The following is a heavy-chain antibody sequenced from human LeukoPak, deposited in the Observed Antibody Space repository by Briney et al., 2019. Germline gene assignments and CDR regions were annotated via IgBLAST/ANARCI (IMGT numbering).Heavy chain of an antibody. CDR1: GGSISGFY. D-gene: IGHD2-15*01. V-gene: IGHV4-59*01. CDR2: IFNSGST. CDR3: ARVGYCTGGSCYSDYFYGMDV. J-gene: IGHJ6*02. Sequence: SETLSLTCTVSGGSISGFYWTWIRQPPGKGLEWIGYIFNSGSTNYNPSLKSRVTISVDTSKNQFSLKLSSVTAADTAVYYCARVGYCTGGSCYSDYFYGMDVWGQGTTVTVSS.